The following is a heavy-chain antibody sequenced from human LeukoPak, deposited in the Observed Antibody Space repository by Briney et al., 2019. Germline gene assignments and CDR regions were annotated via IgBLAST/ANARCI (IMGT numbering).Heavy chain of an antibody. V-gene: IGHV1-46*01. CDR1: GYTFTSYY. CDR3: ARNDFWSGYGALYYYYMDV. Sequence: ASVKVSCKASGYTFTSYYMHWVRQAPGQGLEWMGIINPSGGSTSYAQKFQGRVTMTRDTSTSTVYMELSSLRSEDTAVYYCARNDFWSGYGALYYYYMDVWGKGTTVTVSS. J-gene: IGHJ6*03. CDR2: INPSGGST. D-gene: IGHD3-3*01.